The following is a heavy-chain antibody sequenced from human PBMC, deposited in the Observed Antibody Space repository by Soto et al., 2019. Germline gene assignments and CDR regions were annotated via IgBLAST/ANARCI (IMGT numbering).Heavy chain of an antibody. V-gene: IGHV3-48*02. CDR1: GFTFSSXX. Sequence: GGSLRLSCAASGFTFSSXXMXXXXQAPGKGLEWVSSICGSDSTCCYADSVKGRFTISRDDAKNSLYLQLNSLRDEDTAVYYCARAYYYASKGFAFDIWGQGTMVTVSS. D-gene: IGHD3-10*01. CDR2: ICGSDSTC. J-gene: IGHJ3*02. CDR3: ARAYYYASKGFAFDI.